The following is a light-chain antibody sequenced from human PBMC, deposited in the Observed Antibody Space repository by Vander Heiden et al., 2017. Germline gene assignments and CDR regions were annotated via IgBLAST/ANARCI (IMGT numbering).Light chain of an antibody. CDR3: QQFGGSPWT. CDR2: GAF. V-gene: IGKV3-20*01. J-gene: IGKJ1*01. CDR1: QSLASAY. Sequence: EIVLTQSPATLSLSPGERATLPYRASQSLASAYLAWYQQKSGQAPRLLIYGAFRRATDIPDRFSGGGSGTEFTLTISRLEPEDFAVYFCQQFGGSPWTFGQGTKVEIK.